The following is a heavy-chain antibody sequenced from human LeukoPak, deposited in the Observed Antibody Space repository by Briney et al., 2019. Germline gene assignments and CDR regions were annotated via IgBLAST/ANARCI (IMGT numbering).Heavy chain of an antibody. Sequence: ASVKVSCKASGYTFTSYGISWVRQAPGQGLEWMGWISAYNGNTNYAQKFQGRVTITADKSTSTAYMELSSLRSEDTAVYYCASPGMVRGVIRDYFDYWGQGTLVTVSS. CDR1: GYTFTSYG. J-gene: IGHJ4*02. CDR3: ASPGMVRGVIRDYFDY. CDR2: ISAYNGNT. D-gene: IGHD3-10*01. V-gene: IGHV1-18*01.